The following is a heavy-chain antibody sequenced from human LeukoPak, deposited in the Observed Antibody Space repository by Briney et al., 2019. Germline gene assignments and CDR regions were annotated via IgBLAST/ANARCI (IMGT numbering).Heavy chain of an antibody. CDR1: GGTFSSYA. Sequence: ASVKVPRKASGGTFSSYAISWVRQAPGQGLEWMGGIIPIFGTANYAQKFQGRVTITADESTSTAYMELSSLRSEDTAVYYCAREVVVVAATRGHWFDPWGQGTLVTVSS. D-gene: IGHD2-15*01. J-gene: IGHJ5*02. V-gene: IGHV1-69*13. CDR3: AREVVVVAATRGHWFDP. CDR2: IIPIFGTA.